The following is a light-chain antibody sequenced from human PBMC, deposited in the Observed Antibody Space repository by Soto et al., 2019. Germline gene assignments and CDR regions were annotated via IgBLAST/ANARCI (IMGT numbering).Light chain of an antibody. CDR1: QSVSSSY. V-gene: IGKV3-20*01. CDR3: QQYGSSPMYS. CDR2: GAS. J-gene: IGKJ2*01. Sequence: EIVLTQSPGTLSLSPGERATLSCRASQSVSSSYLAWYQQKPGQAPRLLIYGASSRATGIPDRFSSSGSGTDFTLTISRLEPEDFAVYYCQQYGSSPMYSFGQGNKLEIK.